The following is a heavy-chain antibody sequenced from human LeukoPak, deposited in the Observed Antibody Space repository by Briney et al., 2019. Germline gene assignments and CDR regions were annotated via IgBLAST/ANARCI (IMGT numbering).Heavy chain of an antibody. CDR2: IYHSGSA. CDR1: GASISSGGYL. CDR3: ARGSGTVTTD. D-gene: IGHD4-17*01. Sequence: SQTLSLTCAVSGASISSGGYLWTWIRQPPGKGLEWIGYIYHSGSAYNNPSLKSRVTMSVDKSKNQFSLSLTSVTAADTAVYYCARGSGTVTTDWGQGTLVIVSS. J-gene: IGHJ4*02. V-gene: IGHV4-30-2*01.